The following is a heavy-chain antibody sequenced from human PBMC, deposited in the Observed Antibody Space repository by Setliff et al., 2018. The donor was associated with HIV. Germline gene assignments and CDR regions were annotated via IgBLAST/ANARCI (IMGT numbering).Heavy chain of an antibody. CDR1: GGSFSGYY. V-gene: IGHV4-34*01. Sequence: SETLSLTCAVYGGSFSGYYWTWIRQSPGKGLEWIGEINHSGDTNYNPSLKSRVTLSVDLSKNQFSLNLTSVSAADTAVYYCARFYGNYETDNWFDPWGHGILVTVSS. CDR2: INHSGDT. CDR3: ARFYGNYETDNWFDP. D-gene: IGHD3-3*01. J-gene: IGHJ5*02.